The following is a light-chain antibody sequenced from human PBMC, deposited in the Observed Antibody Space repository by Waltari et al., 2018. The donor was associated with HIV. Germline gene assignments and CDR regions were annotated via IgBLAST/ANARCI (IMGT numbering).Light chain of an antibody. J-gene: IGLJ2*01. CDR2: RDS. CDR1: NSNVGSNY. CDR3: ATWDDSLNGVL. Sequence: QSVLTQPPSASEIPGQRVTISCTGGNSNVGSNYVYWYQQVPGTAPKLLVYRDSQRQSGVPDRFTGSKSCTSASLAISGLRSEDEADYYCATWDDSLNGVLFGGGTKLTVL. V-gene: IGLV1-47*01.